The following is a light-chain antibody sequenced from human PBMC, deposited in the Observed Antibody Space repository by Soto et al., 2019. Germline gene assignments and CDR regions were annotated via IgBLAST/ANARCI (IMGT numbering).Light chain of an antibody. Sequence: DIQMTQSPSTLSASVGDRVTITCRASQSISNWLAWYQQKPGEAPNLLIYRASTLESGVPSRFSGSGYGTEFALTISSLQSEDFAVYYCQQYNNWPLTFGGGTKVDI. CDR3: QQYNNWPLT. CDR2: RAS. J-gene: IGKJ4*01. V-gene: IGKV1-5*03. CDR1: QSISNW.